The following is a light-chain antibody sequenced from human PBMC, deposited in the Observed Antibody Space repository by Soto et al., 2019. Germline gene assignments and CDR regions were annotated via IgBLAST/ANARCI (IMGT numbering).Light chain of an antibody. CDR3: QQSYSTLLIT. V-gene: IGKV1-39*01. Sequence: DIQMTQSPSSLSASVGDRFTITCRASQSISSYLNWYQQKPGKAPKLLIYAASSLQSGVPSRFSGSGSGTDFTLTISSLQPEDFATYYCQQSYSTLLITFGQGTRLEIK. CDR2: AAS. CDR1: QSISSY. J-gene: IGKJ5*01.